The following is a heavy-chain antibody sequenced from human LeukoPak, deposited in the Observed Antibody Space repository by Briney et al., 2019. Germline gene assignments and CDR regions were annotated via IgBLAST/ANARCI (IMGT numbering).Heavy chain of an antibody. CDR3: AREGGGGYSYGYNY. J-gene: IGHJ4*02. V-gene: IGHV1-69*04. Sequence: ASVKVSCKASGGTFSSYAISWVRQAPGQGLEWMGRIIPILGIANYAQKFQGRVTITADKSTSTAYMELSSLRSEDTAVYYCAREGGGGYSYGYNYWGQGTLVTVSS. D-gene: IGHD5-18*01. CDR1: GGTFSSYA. CDR2: IIPILGIA.